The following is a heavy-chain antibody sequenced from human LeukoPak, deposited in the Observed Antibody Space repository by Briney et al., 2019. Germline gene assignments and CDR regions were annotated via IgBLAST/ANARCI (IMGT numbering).Heavy chain of an antibody. Sequence: GASVKVSCKASGYTFTSYDIKWVRQATGQGLEWMGWMNPNRGNTGYAQKFQGRVTMTRNTSISTDYMELSSLRSEDTAVYYCARGRYYDSSGSTTFDYWGQGTLVTVSS. CDR1: GYTFTSYD. D-gene: IGHD3-22*01. CDR3: ARGRYYDSSGSTTFDY. V-gene: IGHV1-8*01. J-gene: IGHJ4*02. CDR2: MNPNRGNT.